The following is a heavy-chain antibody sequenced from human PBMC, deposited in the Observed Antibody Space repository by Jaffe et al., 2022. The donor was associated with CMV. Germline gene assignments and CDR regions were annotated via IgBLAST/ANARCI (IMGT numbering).Heavy chain of an antibody. CDR1: GFTFSDYY. CDR3: ARGGYYDSSGYYYARAVVRAFDI. Sequence: QVQLVESGGGLVKPGGSLRLSCAASGFTFSDYYMSWIRQAPGKGLEWVSYISSSGSTIYYADSVKGRFTISRDNAKNSLYLQMNSLRAEDTAVYYCARGGYYDSSGYYYARAVVRAFDIWGQGTMVTVSS. V-gene: IGHV3-11*01. J-gene: IGHJ3*02. CDR2: ISSSGSTI. D-gene: IGHD3-22*01.